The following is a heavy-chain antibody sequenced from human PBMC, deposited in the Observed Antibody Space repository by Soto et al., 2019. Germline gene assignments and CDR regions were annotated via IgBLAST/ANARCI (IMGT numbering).Heavy chain of an antibody. CDR2: INVYNGNT. Sequence: QVQLVQSGGEVKKPGASVKVSCKASGYTFTNYGISWVRQAPGQGLEWMGWINVYNGNTKYAQKVQGRVTMTTDTSTSTPYRERRSLRSDDTAVYYCARGVGSGSYYNQYNWFDPWAREPWSPSPQ. J-gene: IGHJ5*02. D-gene: IGHD3-10*01. V-gene: IGHV1-18*01. CDR3: ARGVGSGSYYNQYNWFDP. CDR1: GYTFTNYG.